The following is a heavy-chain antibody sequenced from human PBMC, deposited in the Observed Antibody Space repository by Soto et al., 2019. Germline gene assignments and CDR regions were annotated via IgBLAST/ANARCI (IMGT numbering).Heavy chain of an antibody. CDR3: AKKRVETTRDKEPDF. D-gene: IGHD1-7*01. CDR2: MNQDGSEK. J-gene: IGHJ4*02. V-gene: IGHV3-7*01. Sequence: GGSLRLSCAASGFTFSSYWMSWVRQAPGKGLEWVANMNQDGSEKYYVDSMKGRFTISRDNARNSLYLQMNSLRVEDTAVYYCAKKRVETTRDKEPDFWGQGTLVNVSS. CDR1: GFTFSSYW.